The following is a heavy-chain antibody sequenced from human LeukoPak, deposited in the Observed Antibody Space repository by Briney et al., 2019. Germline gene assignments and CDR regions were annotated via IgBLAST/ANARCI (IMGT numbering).Heavy chain of an antibody. J-gene: IGHJ6*02. Sequence: GGSLRLSCAASGFTFSGSAMHLVRQASGKGLEWVGRIRSKANSYATAYAASVKGRFTISRDDSKNTAYLQMNSLKTEDTAVYYCTTQRTYYYDSSGYYPNHYYYYGMDVWGQGTTVTVSS. CDR1: GFTFSGSA. D-gene: IGHD3-22*01. CDR2: IRSKANSYAT. V-gene: IGHV3-73*01. CDR3: TTQRTYYYDSSGYYPNHYYYYGMDV.